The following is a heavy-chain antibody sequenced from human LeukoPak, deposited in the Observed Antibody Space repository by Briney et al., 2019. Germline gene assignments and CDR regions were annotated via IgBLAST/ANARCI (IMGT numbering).Heavy chain of an antibody. CDR2: IYPTGTT. V-gene: IGHV4-4*07. Sequence: SETLSLTCTVSGGSINSYYWGWVRQPAGKGLEWIGRIYPTGTTNYSPSFKSRLTMSLDTSKNQFSLKLRSVTAADMAVYYCGRQGYTASYYFVDYWSKGTLVTGSS. D-gene: IGHD3-10*01. CDR1: GGSINSYY. J-gene: IGHJ4*02. CDR3: GRQGYTASYYFVDY.